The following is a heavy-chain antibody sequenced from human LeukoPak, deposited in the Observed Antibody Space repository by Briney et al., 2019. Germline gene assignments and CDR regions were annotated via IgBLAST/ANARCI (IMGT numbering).Heavy chain of an antibody. Sequence: GGSLRLSCAASGFIFSDFYMDWVRQAPGKGLEWVSYISSSGSTVYYADSVKGRFTISRDNAKNSLYLQMNSLRAEDTAVYYCAREVYFDWLLTGYMDVWGKGTTVTISS. CDR3: AREVYFDWLLTGYMDV. V-gene: IGHV3-11*04. J-gene: IGHJ6*03. CDR1: GFIFSDFY. D-gene: IGHD3-9*01. CDR2: ISSSGSTV.